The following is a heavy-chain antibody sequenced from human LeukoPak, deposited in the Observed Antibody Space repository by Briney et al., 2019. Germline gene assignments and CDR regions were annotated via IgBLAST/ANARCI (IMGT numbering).Heavy chain of an antibody. Sequence: GACVRLSCAFSGFIYSSHAMSGVRQARGKGLECVSAISGSGGSKYCADFVKGRYTISRDNPKNTLYLQMTSRRAEDTAGYYCAKDSVRYYDSSGYFDYWGQGTLATVSS. CDR2: ISGSGGSK. D-gene: IGHD3-22*01. J-gene: IGHJ4*02. CDR1: GFIYSSHA. V-gene: IGHV3-23*01. CDR3: AKDSVRYYDSSGYFDY.